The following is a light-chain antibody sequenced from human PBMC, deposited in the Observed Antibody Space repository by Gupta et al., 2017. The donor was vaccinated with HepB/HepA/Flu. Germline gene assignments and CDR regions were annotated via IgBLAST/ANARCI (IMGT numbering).Light chain of an antibody. J-gene: IGLJ2*01. CDR1: KLAEKY. CDR2: KDS. Sequence: SYELTQPPSVSVSPGQKASMTCSGDKLAEKYACWYQQKPGQSPVLVIYKDSKRPSGIPERFSGSNSGNTATLTISGTQAMDEADDYCQAWDSSTYVGFGGGTKVTVL. V-gene: IGLV3-1*01. CDR3: QAWDSSTYVG.